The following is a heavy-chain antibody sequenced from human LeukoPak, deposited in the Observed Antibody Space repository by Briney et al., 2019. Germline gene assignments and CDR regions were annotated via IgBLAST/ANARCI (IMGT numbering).Heavy chain of an antibody. CDR1: GFTFSDYY. V-gene: IGHV3-11*01. J-gene: IGHJ3*02. Sequence: PGGSLRLSCAASGFTFSDYYMSWIRQAPGKGLEWVSYISSSGSTIYYADSVKGRFTISRDNAKNSLYLQMNSLRADDTAVYYCARDQDIVAPNDAFDIWGQGTMVTVSS. CDR2: ISSSGSTI. D-gene: IGHD5-12*01. CDR3: ARDQDIVAPNDAFDI.